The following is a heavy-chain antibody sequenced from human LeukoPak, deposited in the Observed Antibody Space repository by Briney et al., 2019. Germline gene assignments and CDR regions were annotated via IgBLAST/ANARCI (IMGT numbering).Heavy chain of an antibody. CDR1: GFTFSSYA. D-gene: IGHD6-13*01. J-gene: IGHJ4*02. CDR3: AQRGRGAAAAFDY. CDR2: ISGSGGST. Sequence: GGSLRLSCAASGFTFSSYAMSWVRQAPGKGXEXVSAISGSGGSTYYADSVKGRFTISRDNSKNTLYLQMNSLRAEDTAVYYCAQRGRGAAAAFDYWGQGTLVTVSS. V-gene: IGHV3-23*01.